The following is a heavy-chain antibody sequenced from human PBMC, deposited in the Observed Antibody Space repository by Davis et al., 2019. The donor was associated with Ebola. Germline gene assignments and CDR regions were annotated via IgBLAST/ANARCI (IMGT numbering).Heavy chain of an antibody. Sequence: PGGSLRLSCAASGFTFSSYSMNWVRQAPGKGLEWVLSISSSSSYIYYADSVKGRFTISRDNAKNSLYLQMNSLRAEDTAVYYCAALGRGSYYDSSGIYLGWFDPWGQGTLVTVSS. CDR2: ISSSSSYI. J-gene: IGHJ5*02. V-gene: IGHV3-21*01. D-gene: IGHD3-22*01. CDR3: AALGRGSYYDSSGIYLGWFDP. CDR1: GFTFSSYS.